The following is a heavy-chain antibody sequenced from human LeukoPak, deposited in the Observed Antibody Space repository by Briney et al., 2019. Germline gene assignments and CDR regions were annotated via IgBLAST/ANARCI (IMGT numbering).Heavy chain of an antibody. J-gene: IGHJ6*03. Sequence: PSETLSLTCTVSGGSISSSSYYWGWIRQPPGKGLEWIGSIYYSGSTYYNPSLKSRVTISVDTSKNQFSLKLSSVTAADTAVYYCARAPTYYYGSGSYYLYYYYYYMDVWGKGTTVTVSS. V-gene: IGHV4-39*07. CDR1: GGSISSSSYY. CDR2: IYYSGST. CDR3: ARAPTYYYGSGSYYLYYYYYYMDV. D-gene: IGHD3-10*01.